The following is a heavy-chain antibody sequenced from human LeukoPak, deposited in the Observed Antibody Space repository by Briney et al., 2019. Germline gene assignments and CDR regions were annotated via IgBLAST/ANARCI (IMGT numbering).Heavy chain of an antibody. V-gene: IGHV3-48*04. J-gene: IGHJ4*02. D-gene: IGHD3-10*01. CDR3: ARGLWFGELTPIDY. CDR2: ISSSGSTI. Sequence: PGGSLKLSCAASGFTFSSYAMSWVRQAPGKGLEWVSYISSSGSTIYYADSVKGRFTISRDNAKNSLYLQMNSLRAEDTAVYYCARGLWFGELTPIDYWGQGTLVTVSS. CDR1: GFTFSSYA.